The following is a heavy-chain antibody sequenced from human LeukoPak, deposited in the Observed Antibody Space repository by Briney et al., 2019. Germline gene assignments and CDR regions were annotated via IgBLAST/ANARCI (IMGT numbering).Heavy chain of an antibody. J-gene: IGHJ5*02. V-gene: IGHV3-30-3*01. D-gene: IGHD6-6*01. CDR3: AREGSSYGWRWFDP. Sequence: GGSLRLSCAASGFTFSSYAMHWVRQAPGKGLEWVAVISYDGSNKYYADSVKGRFTISRDNSKNTLYLQMNSLRAEDTAVYYCAREGSSYGWRWFDPWGQGTLVTVSS. CDR2: ISYDGSNK. CDR1: GFTFSSYA.